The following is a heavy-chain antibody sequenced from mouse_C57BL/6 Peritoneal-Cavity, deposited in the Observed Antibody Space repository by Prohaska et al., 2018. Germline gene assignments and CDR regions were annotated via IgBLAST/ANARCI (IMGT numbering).Heavy chain of an antibody. D-gene: IGHD2-2*01. V-gene: IGHV1-26*01. CDR2: INPNNGGT. Sequence: HGKSLEWLGDINPNNGGTSYNQKFKGKATLTVDKSSSTAYMERRSLTSEDSAVYYCARWLPPYEAMDYWGQGTSVTVSS. J-gene: IGHJ4*01. CDR3: ARWLPPYEAMDY.